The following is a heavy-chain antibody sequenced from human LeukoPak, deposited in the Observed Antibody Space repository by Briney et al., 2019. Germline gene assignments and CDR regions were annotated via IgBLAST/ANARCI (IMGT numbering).Heavy chain of an antibody. CDR1: GYTFTSYG. Sequence: ASVKVSCKASGYTFTSYGISWVRQAPGQGLEWMGWISAYNGNTNYAQKLQGRVTMTTDTSTSTAYMELRSLRSDDTAVYYCAWHPVSYYDNAPFDYWGQGTLVTVSS. V-gene: IGHV1-18*01. J-gene: IGHJ4*02. CDR3: AWHPVSYYDNAPFDY. CDR2: ISAYNGNT. D-gene: IGHD3-22*01.